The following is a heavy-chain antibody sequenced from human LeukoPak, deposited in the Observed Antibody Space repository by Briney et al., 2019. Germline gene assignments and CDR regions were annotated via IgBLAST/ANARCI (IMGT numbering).Heavy chain of an antibody. V-gene: IGHV4-59*01. J-gene: IGHJ4*02. CDR2: IYYSGST. CDR1: GGSISSYY. Sequence: SETLSLTCTVSGGSISSYYWSWIRQPPGKGLEWIGDIYYSGSTNYNPSLKSRVTISVDTSKNQFSLKLSSVTAADTAVYYCARGEGRSGWYFSVYWGQGTLVTVSS. CDR3: ARGEGRSGWYFSVY. D-gene: IGHD6-19*01.